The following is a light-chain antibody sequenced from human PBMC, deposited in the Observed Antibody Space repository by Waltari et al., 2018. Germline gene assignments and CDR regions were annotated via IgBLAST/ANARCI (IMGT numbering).Light chain of an antibody. CDR1: SSDVGDSNY. CDR2: AVS. Sequence: QSALTQPASVSGSPGQSITISCTGTSSDVGDSNYVSWYQRHPGKPPKLIIFAVSRRRSGGANRFSGSKSGDTASLTHCGRQAEDEAYYYCSSYTSSSTYVVFGGGTKLTVL. J-gene: IGLJ2*01. V-gene: IGLV2-14*03. CDR3: SSYTSSSTYVV.